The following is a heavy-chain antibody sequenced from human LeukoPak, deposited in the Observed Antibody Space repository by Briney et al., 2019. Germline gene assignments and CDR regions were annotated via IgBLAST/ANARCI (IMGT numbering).Heavy chain of an antibody. CDR1: GFTFRSYD. CDR2: IGTAGEI. D-gene: IGHD2-8*02. J-gene: IGHJ4*02. Sequence: GGSLRLSCAASGFTFRSYDMHWVRQATGKGLEWVSGIGTAGEIYYADSVKGRFTISRDNAKNSLYLHMNSLRVEDTAVYYCARGGLVGDYWGQGTLVTVSS. CDR3: ARGGLVGDY. V-gene: IGHV3-13*01.